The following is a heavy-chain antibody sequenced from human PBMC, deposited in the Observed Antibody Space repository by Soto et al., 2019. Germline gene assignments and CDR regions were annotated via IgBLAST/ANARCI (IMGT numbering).Heavy chain of an antibody. CDR1: GFSLSTNEVG. Sequence: QIALKESGPTLVKPTQTLTLTCTFSGFSLSTNEVGVGWIRQPPGKALEWLAFIYWDDDHLYTPSLKSRLTLTKGTSKNHVVLTMTNMDSVDTATYYCAHRRVDCICHTCYHWFDPWGQGILVTVSS. CDR3: AHRRVDCICHTCYHWFDP. V-gene: IGHV2-5*02. J-gene: IGHJ5*02. D-gene: IGHD2-21*01. CDR2: IYWDDDH.